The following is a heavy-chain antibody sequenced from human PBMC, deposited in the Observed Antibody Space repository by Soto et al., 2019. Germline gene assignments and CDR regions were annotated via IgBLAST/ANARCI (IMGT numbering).Heavy chain of an antibody. CDR3: ARVIRQMLYGPTRNGLDV. CDR2: IIPTFGTS. D-gene: IGHD2-2*02. V-gene: IGHV1-69*01. J-gene: IGHJ6*02. Sequence: QVQLVQSGAAVSKPGSSVKVSCKASGGTFGIYAVGWVRQAPGQGLEWMGGIIPTFGTSKNAQKFQDRVDMPADESTNTVYMELRSLRFDDTAVYYCARVIRQMLYGPTRNGLDVWGQGTTLIVSS. CDR1: GGTFGIYA.